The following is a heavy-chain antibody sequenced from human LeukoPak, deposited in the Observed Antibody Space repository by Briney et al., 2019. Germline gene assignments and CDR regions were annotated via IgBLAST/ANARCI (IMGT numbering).Heavy chain of an antibody. D-gene: IGHD5-12*01. J-gene: IGHJ5*02. Sequence: SETLSLTCTVSGGSISGSYWNWIRQPTGKGLEWIGCIHDSGTTNYNPSLKSRATISLHTSKNQFSLRLTSVTAADTAVYYCAIEHDGATYSNLWGQGTLVAVSS. CDR2: IHDSGTT. CDR3: AIEHDGATYSNL. CDR1: GGSISGSY. V-gene: IGHV4-59*01.